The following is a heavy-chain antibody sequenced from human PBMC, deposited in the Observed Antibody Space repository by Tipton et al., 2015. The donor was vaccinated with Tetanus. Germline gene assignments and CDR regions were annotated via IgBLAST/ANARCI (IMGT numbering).Heavy chain of an antibody. V-gene: IGHV4-34*01. CDR2: VNQSGST. CDR1: DGSFNAYY. CDR3: ARGRTMSGVVAPFDL. J-gene: IGHJ4*02. D-gene: IGHD3-3*01. Sequence: TLSLTCGVSDGSFNAYYWSWIRQTPGKGLEWIGEVNQSGSTKYNPSFNSRAAISVDTSKGQFPLRVRSVTAADTAVYYCARGRTMSGVVAPFDLWGQGTQVTVSS.